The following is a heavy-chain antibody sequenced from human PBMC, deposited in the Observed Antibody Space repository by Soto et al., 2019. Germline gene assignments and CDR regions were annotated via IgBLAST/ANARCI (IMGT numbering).Heavy chain of an antibody. Sequence: SETLSLTRTVSGGSVSSASHYWSRIRQPPGKGREWIGQIFYSGSTNYNPSLKSRVTISVDTSKNQFSLELSSVTAADTAVYFCARDFCGGDCSDDYYYSAMDVWGQGTTVTVSS. D-gene: IGHD2-21*02. J-gene: IGHJ6*02. V-gene: IGHV4-61*01. CDR1: GGSVSSASHY. CDR2: IFYSGST. CDR3: ARDFCGGDCSDDYYYSAMDV.